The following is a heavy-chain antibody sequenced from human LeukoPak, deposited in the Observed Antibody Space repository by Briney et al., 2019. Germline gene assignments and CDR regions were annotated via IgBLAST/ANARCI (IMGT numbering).Heavy chain of an antibody. D-gene: IGHD2-21*02. J-gene: IGHJ5*02. CDR3: ARDAELAYCGGDCYSGWFDL. CDR2: INPNTGRT. CDR1: GYTFVGHY. V-gene: IGHV1-2*02. Sequence: ASVKVSCKASGYTFVGHYMHWVRQAPGQGLEWMGWINPNTGRTEYAQKFQGRVTMTRDTSISTAYMDLSRLRSDDTAVYYCARDAELAYCGGDCYSGWFDLWGQGTLVTVSS.